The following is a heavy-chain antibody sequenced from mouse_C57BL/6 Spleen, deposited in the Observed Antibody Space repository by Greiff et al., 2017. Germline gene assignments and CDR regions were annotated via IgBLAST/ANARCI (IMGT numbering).Heavy chain of an antibody. CDR1: GFNIKDYY. CDR3: AIGRFYYYYDEGFAY. D-gene: IGHD2-4*01. V-gene: IGHV1-74*01. CDR2: IHPSDSDT. Sequence: VQLQESGAELVKPGASVKLSCTASGFNIKDYYMHWVKQRPGQGLEWIGRIHPSDSDTNSNQNFKGKATLTVEKSSSTAYMQLSSLTSEDSAVYSCAIGRFYYYYDEGFAYWGQGTLVTVSA. J-gene: IGHJ3*01.